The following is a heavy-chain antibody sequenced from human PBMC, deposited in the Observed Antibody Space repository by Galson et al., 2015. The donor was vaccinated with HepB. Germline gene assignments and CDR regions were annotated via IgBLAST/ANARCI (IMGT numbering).Heavy chain of an antibody. CDR2: ISAYNGNT. V-gene: IGHV1-18*04. CDR3: ARAWCSGGSCETDYYGMDV. CDR1: GYTFTSYG. Sequence: SVKVSCKASGYTFTSYGISWVRQAPGQGLEWMGWISAYNGNTNYAQKLQGRVTMTTDTSTSTAYMELRSLRSDDTAVYYCARAWCSGGSCETDYYGMDVWGHGTTVTVSS. J-gene: IGHJ6*02. D-gene: IGHD2-15*01.